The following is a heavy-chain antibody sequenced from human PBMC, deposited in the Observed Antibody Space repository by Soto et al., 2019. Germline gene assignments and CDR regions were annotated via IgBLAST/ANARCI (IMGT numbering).Heavy chain of an antibody. D-gene: IGHD3-22*01. CDR3: ARGVGSYGYDYYDSSGYYYDY. CDR2: IYYSGST. CDR1: GASISSYY. Sequence: ETLSLTCPVSGASISSYYWSWIRQPAGKGLEWIGYIYYSGSTNYNPSLKSRFTISVDTSKNQFSLKLSSVTAADTAVYHCARGVGSYGYDYYDSSGYYYDYWGQGTLVTASS. V-gene: IGHV4-59*01. J-gene: IGHJ4*02.